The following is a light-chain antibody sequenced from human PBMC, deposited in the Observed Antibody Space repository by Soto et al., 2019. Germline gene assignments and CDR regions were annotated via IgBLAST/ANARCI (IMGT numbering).Light chain of an antibody. Sequence: DIPMTQSPSTLSASIGDRVTITCRASQSISGWLAWYQQKPGKAPKLLIYDVSTLVSGVPSRVSGSGSGTELTLTISSLQPDDFASYYCQHYNSFPWTFGQGTKVDIK. V-gene: IGKV1-5*01. CDR2: DVS. CDR1: QSISGW. J-gene: IGKJ1*01. CDR3: QHYNSFPWT.